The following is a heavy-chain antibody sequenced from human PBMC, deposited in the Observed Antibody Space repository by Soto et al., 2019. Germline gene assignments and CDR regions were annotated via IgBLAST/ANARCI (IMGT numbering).Heavy chain of an antibody. CDR1: GFTFSDYY. J-gene: IGHJ4*02. CDR3: ARGAAAGGSFDY. CDR2: ISSSGNSI. Sequence: QVQLVESGGGLVKPGGSLSLSCAASGFTFSDYYMNWIRQAPGKGLEWVSYISSSGNSIYYADSVRGRFTVSRDKAKNSVFQQTKSLRAEDSAVYYCARGAAAGGSFDYWGLGTLVTVSS. V-gene: IGHV3-11*01. D-gene: IGHD6-13*01.